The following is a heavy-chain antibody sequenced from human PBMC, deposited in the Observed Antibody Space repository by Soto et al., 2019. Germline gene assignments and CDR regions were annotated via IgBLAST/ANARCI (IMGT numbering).Heavy chain of an antibody. CDR1: GYSFTSYW. D-gene: IGHD3-10*01. J-gene: IGHJ6*02. Sequence: PGESLKISCKGSGYSFTSYWISWVRQMPGKGLEWMGRIDPSDSYTNYSPSFQGHVTISADKSISTAYLQWSSLKASDTAMYYCATSRGLYYYYGMDVWGQGALVTVSS. CDR2: IDPSDSYT. CDR3: ATSRGLYYYYGMDV. V-gene: IGHV5-10-1*01.